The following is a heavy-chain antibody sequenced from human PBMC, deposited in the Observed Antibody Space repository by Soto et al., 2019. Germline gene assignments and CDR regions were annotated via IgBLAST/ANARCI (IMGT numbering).Heavy chain of an antibody. Sequence: QVQLVQSGAEVKKPGASVKVSCKASGYMFISYGINWVRQAPGQGLEWMGWISAYNGNIKYAQNLQGRVTMTTDTSTSTAYMEIRSLRSDDTAVYYCVRDLDGSGSYYTDYWGPGTLVTVSS. D-gene: IGHD3-10*01. CDR2: ISAYNGNI. CDR1: GYMFISYG. V-gene: IGHV1-18*01. CDR3: VRDLDGSGSYYTDY. J-gene: IGHJ4*02.